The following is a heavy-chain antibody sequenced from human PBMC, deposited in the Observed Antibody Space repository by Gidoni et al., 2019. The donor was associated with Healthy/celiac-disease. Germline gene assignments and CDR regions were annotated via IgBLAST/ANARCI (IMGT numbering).Heavy chain of an antibody. CDR3: TRDPADYYDSSGYYRYFDY. V-gene: IGHV3-49*04. J-gene: IGHJ4*02. D-gene: IGHD3-22*01. CDR1: GFTFGDYA. CDR2: IRSKAYGGTT. Sequence: EVQLVASGGGLVQPGRSLRLSCTASGFTFGDYAMSWVRQAPGKGLEWVGFIRSKAYGGTTEYAASGKGRFTISRDDSKSIAYLQMNSLKTEDTAVYYCTRDPADYYDSSGYYRYFDYWGQGTLVTVSS.